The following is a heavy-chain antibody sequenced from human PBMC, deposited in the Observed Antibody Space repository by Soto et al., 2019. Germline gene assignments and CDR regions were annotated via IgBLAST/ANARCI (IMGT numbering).Heavy chain of an antibody. Sequence: PGGSLRLSCAASGFTFSDYAIIWIRQVPGKGLQWVSGLYGNGGGVHYADSVKGRFTISRDNSAYSAYLQMNNLRVEDTAVYYCERDAVPFDGIWIAHDWGQGTVVTVYS. D-gene: IGHD2-21*01. J-gene: IGHJ4*02. CDR1: GFTFSDYA. V-gene: IGHV3-23*01. CDR3: ERDAVPFDGIWIAHD. CDR2: LYGNGGGV.